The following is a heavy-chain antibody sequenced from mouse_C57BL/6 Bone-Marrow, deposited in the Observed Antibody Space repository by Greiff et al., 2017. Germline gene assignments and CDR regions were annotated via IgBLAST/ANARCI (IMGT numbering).Heavy chain of an antibody. CDR2: IYWDADK. CDR3: ARRGYLYYYAMDD. J-gene: IGHJ4*01. D-gene: IGHD5-1-1*01. Sequence: QVTLKVSGPGLLQSSQTLSLTCSFSGFSLSTSGMGVSWIRPPSGMGLEWLAHIYWDADKRYHPSLKSRLSISKDTSSNQVFHKITSVDTGDTSTNYWARRGYLYYYAMDDWGQGTSGTGSS. V-gene: IGHV8-12*01. CDR1: GFSLSTSGMG.